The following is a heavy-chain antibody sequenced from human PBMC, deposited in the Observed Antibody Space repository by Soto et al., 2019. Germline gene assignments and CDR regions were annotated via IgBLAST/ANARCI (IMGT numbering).Heavy chain of an antibody. CDR2: ISKSDYT. J-gene: IGHJ4*02. Sequence: GGSLRLSCTVSGFAFNNYGINWVRQAPGKGLEWVSSISKSDYTYYSDSVKGRFAISRDNAKSSVSLRMNTLRVEDTAVYYCAREDSIIIPAVSDFWGQGTLVTVSS. CDR3: AREDSIIIPAVSDF. D-gene: IGHD2-2*01. V-gene: IGHV3-21*01. CDR1: GFAFNNYG.